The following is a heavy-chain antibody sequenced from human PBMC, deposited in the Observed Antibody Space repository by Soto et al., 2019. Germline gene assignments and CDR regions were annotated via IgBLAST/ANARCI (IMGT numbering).Heavy chain of an antibody. CDR1: GFTFSSYS. D-gene: IGHD3-16*01. CDR3: ARHGGAFDL. J-gene: IGHJ3*01. Sequence: EVPLVESGGGLVKAGGSLRLACAASGFTFSSYSMNWVRQATGKGLEWVSSISSSSSYIYYADSVKRRFTISRDNAKNSLSLKMNSQRAEDTAVYYCARHGGAFDLWGQGTMVPVSS. V-gene: IGHV3-21*01. CDR2: ISSSSSYI.